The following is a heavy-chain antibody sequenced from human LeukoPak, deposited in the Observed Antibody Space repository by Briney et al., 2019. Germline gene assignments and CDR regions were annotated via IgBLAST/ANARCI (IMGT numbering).Heavy chain of an antibody. J-gene: IGHJ3*01. V-gene: IGHV1-69*05. Sequence: SVKVSCKASGGTFSSYAISWVRQAPGQGLEWMGGIIPIFGTANYAQKFQGRVTITTDESTSTAYMELSSLRSEDTAVYYCARESLTQPTTTVVTPPPSWGQGTMVTVSS. D-gene: IGHD4-23*01. CDR2: IIPIFGTA. CDR1: GGTFSSYA. CDR3: ARESLTQPTTTVVTPPPS.